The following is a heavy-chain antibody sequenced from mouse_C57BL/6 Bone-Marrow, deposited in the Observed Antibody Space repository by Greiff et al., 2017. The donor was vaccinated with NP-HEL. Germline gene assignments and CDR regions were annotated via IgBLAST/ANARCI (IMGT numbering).Heavy chain of an antibody. CDR2: INPNNGGT. V-gene: IGHV1-18*01. CDR3: ERSRNDYGSSPQYVDV. D-gene: IGHD1-1*01. J-gene: IGHJ1*03. Sequence: EVQLQQSGPELVKPGASVKIPCKASGYTFTDYNMAWVKQSHGKSLEWIGDINPNNGGTIYNQKFKGKATLTVDKSSSTAYMELRSLTSEDTAVYYCERSRNDYGSSPQYVDVWGTGTTVTVSS. CDR1: GYTFTDYN.